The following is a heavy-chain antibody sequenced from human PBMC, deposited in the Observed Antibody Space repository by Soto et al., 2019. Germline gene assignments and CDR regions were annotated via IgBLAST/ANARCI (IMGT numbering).Heavy chain of an antibody. V-gene: IGHV3-33*01. CDR1: GFTFSSYG. CDR3: ARERITIFGVVTASYYYYGMDV. Sequence: GGSLRLSCAASGFTFSSYGMHWVRQAPGKGLEWVAVIWYDGSNKYYADSVKGRFTISRDNSKNTLYLQMNSPRAEDTAVYYCARERITIFGVVTASYYYYGMDVWGQGTTVTVSS. CDR2: IWYDGSNK. J-gene: IGHJ6*02. D-gene: IGHD3-3*01.